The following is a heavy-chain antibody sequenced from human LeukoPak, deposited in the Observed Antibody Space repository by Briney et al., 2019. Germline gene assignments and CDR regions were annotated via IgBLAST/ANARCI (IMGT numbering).Heavy chain of an antibody. CDR1: GFTFSGYA. J-gene: IGHJ4*02. CDR3: VLSGYNKILAWGY. Sequence: GRSLRLSCAASGFTFSGYAMSWVRQAPGEGLEWGSSICLSGATTYYADSVKGRFTISRDNSKNTLYLQLNTLRADDTALYYCVLSGYNKILAWGYWGQGTLVTVSS. CDR2: ICLSGATT. D-gene: IGHD5-18*01. V-gene: IGHV3-23*01.